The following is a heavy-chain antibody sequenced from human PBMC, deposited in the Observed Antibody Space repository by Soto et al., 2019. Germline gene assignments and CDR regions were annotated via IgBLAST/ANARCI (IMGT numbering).Heavy chain of an antibody. D-gene: IGHD1-1*01. CDR3: VRDGTKTLRDWFDP. CDR2: IYATGTT. Sequence: SETLSLTCTVSGASISGFYWSWIRKSAGKGLEWIGCIYATGTTDYNPSLKSRVMMSVDTSKKQFSLKLRSVTAADTAVYYCVRDGTKTLRDWFDPWGQGISVTVSS. V-gene: IGHV4-4*07. J-gene: IGHJ5*02. CDR1: GASISGFY.